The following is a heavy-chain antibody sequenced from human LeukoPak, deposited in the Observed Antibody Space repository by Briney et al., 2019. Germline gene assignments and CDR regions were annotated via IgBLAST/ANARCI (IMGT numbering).Heavy chain of an antibody. Sequence: PGGSLRLSCAATGLSVSSNFMSWVRQAPGKGLEWVSTINNSGDRTNYADSVKGRLTISRDNSKNMLYLQMNSLRAEDTAVYYCAKDRAVYYGMDVWGQGTTVTVSS. CDR1: GLSVSSNF. D-gene: IGHD6-19*01. V-gene: IGHV3-23*01. CDR2: INNSGDRT. CDR3: AKDRAVYYGMDV. J-gene: IGHJ6*02.